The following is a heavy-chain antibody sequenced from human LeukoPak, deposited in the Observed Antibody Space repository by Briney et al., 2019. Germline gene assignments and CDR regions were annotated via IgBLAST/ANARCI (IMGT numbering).Heavy chain of an antibody. V-gene: IGHV4-59*08. CDR1: GGSIGSDY. Sequence: SETLSLTCTVSGGSIGSDYWTWIRQPPGKGLEYIGYIYYTGGTNYNPSLKSRVTISVDTSKNQFSLKLSSVTAADTAVFFCAKYGNSGWVIDNWGQGTLVTVSS. CDR2: IYYTGGT. CDR3: AKYGNSGWVIDN. D-gene: IGHD6-19*01. J-gene: IGHJ4*02.